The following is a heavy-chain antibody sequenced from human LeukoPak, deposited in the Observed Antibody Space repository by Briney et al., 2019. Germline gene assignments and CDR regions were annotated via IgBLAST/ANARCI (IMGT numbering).Heavy chain of an antibody. J-gene: IGHJ4*02. CDR1: GFTFSSYG. Sequence: GGSLRLSCAASGFTFSSYGMHWVRQAPGKGLEWVAVIWYDGSNKYYADSVKGRFTISRDNSKNTLYLQMNSLRAEDTAVYYCAKGAMIVVVIRLYYFDYWGQGTLVTVSS. D-gene: IGHD3-22*01. V-gene: IGHV3-33*06. CDR2: IWYDGSNK. CDR3: AKGAMIVVVIRLYYFDY.